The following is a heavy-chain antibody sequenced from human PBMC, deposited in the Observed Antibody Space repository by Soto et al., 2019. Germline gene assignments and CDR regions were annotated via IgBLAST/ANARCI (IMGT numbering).Heavy chain of an antibody. CDR2: IYHSGST. V-gene: IGHV4-4*02. Sequence: PSETLSLTCAVSGGSISRTNWYSWVRQPPGKGLEWIGEIYHSGSTNYNPSLKSRVTISVDKSRNQFSLKLSSVTAADTAVYYCARSITDDWLFFDYWGQGTLVTVSS. D-gene: IGHD3-9*01. CDR3: ARSITDDWLFFDY. CDR1: GGSISRTNW. J-gene: IGHJ4*02.